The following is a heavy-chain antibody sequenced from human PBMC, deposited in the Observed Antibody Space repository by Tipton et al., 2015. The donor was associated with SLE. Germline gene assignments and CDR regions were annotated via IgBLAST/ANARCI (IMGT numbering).Heavy chain of an antibody. CDR1: GFTFSNYG. J-gene: IGHJ3*01. V-gene: IGHV3-30*02. Sequence: SLRLSCAASGFTFSNYGMHWVRQAPGKGLEWVAFTRYDGNFKYYAESVKGRFTISRDNSENTLYLQMNSLRAEDTAVYYCAKEEDAFDLWGQGTMVTVSS. CDR2: TRYDGNFK. CDR3: AKEEDAFDL.